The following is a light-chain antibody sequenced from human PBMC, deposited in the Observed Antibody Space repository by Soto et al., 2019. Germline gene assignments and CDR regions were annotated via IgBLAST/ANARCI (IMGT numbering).Light chain of an antibody. J-gene: IGLJ2*01. CDR3: SSYRRSSTVV. CDR1: SSDVGGYNY. CDR2: DVN. V-gene: IGLV2-14*01. Sequence: QSALTQPASVSGSPGQSITISFTGSSSDVGGYNYVSWYQQHPGKAPKLMIYDVNNRPSGISNRFSGSKSGNTASLTISGLQAEDEADYYCSSYRRSSTVVFGGGTKVTVL.